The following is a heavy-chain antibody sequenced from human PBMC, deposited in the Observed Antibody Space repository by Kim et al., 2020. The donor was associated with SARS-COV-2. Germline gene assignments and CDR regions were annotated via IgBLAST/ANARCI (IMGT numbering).Heavy chain of an antibody. CDR2: IYYSGST. CDR1: GGSISSGGYY. J-gene: IGHJ6*02. D-gene: IGHD5-18*01. Sequence: SETLSLTCTVSGGSISSGGYYWSWIRQHPGKGLEWIGYIYYSGSTYYNPSLKSRVTISVDTSKNQFSLKLSSVTAADTAVYYCARDVGYSYGWGYYYYGMDVWGQGTTVTVSS. V-gene: IGHV4-31*03. CDR3: ARDVGYSYGWGYYYYGMDV.